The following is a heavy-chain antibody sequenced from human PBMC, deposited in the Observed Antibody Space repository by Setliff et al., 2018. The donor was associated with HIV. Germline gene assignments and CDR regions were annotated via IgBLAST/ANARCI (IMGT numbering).Heavy chain of an antibody. D-gene: IGHD4-17*01. V-gene: IGHV3-48*04. CDR2: ISSSSSTI. Sequence: PGESLKISCAASGFTFSSYSMNWVRQAPGKGLEWVSYISSSSSTIYYADSVKGRFTISRDNAKNSLYLQLNSLRPEDTAVYYCARDKDEDYGSTSFDYWGQGISVTVSS. CDR1: GFTFSSYS. CDR3: ARDKDEDYGSTSFDY. J-gene: IGHJ4*02.